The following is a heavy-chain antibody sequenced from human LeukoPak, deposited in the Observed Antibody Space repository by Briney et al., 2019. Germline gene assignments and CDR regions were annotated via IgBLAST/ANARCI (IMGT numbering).Heavy chain of an antibody. Sequence: GASVKVSCKASGYTFTSYYMHWVRQAPGQGLEWMGIINPSGGSTSYAQKFQGRVTMTRDMSTSTVYMELSSLRSEDTAVYYCARQSPFGDKYYYYYMDVWGKGTTVTISS. V-gene: IGHV1-46*01. D-gene: IGHD4-17*01. CDR3: ARQSPFGDKYYYYYMDV. CDR2: INPSGGST. J-gene: IGHJ6*03. CDR1: GYTFTSYY.